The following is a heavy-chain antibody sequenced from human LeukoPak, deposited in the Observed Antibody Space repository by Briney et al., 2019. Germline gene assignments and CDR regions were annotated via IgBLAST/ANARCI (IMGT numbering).Heavy chain of an antibody. CDR3: ARDNYGPDY. D-gene: IGHD3-10*01. V-gene: IGHV3-33*01. CDR1: GFIFGNYG. J-gene: IGHJ4*02. CDR2: IYYDGSNK. Sequence: GGSLRLSCAASGFIFGNYGIHWVRQAPGKGLEWVALIYYDGSNKYYADSVKGRFTISRDNSKNTLYLQMNSLRAEDTAVYYCARDNYGPDYWGKGTLVTVSS.